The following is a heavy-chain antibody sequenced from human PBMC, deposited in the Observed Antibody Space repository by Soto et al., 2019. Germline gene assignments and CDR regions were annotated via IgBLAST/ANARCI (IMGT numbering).Heavy chain of an antibody. CDR3: ARDGGPGESSGSLLWYYGMDV. Sequence: QVQLVESGGGVVQPGRSLRLSCAASGFTFSSYGMHWVRQAPGKGLEWVAVIWYDGSNKYYADSVKGRFTISRDNSKNTLYLQMNSLRAEDTAVYYCARDGGPGESSGSLLWYYGMDVWGQGTTVTVSS. D-gene: IGHD6-19*01. CDR2: IWYDGSNK. J-gene: IGHJ6*02. CDR1: GFTFSSYG. V-gene: IGHV3-33*01.